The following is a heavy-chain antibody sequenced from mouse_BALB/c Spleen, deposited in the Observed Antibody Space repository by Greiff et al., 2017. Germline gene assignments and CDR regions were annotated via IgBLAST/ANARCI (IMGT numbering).Heavy chain of an antibody. D-gene: IGHD2-4*01. V-gene: IGHV14-3*02. Sequence: EVKLQESGAELVKPGASVKLSCTASGFNIKDTYMHWVKQRPEQGLEWIGRIDPANGNTKYDPKFQGKATITADTSSNTAYLQLSSLTSEDTAVYYCAKGDYDVGAMDYWGQGTSVTVSS. CDR3: AKGDYDVGAMDY. CDR2: IDPANGNT. J-gene: IGHJ4*01. CDR1: GFNIKDTY.